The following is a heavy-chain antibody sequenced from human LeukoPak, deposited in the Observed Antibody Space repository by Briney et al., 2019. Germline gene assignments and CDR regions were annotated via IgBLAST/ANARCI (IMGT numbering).Heavy chain of an antibody. CDR1: GLSFSSFA. Sequence: PGGSLRLSCAASGLSFSSFAMSWVRQGPARGLEWVSSIRGNGETFYADSVKGRFTISRDNSKNTLYLQMNSLRAEDTAVYYCAKETGHAVNWGQGTLVTVSS. CDR3: AKETGHAVN. V-gene: IGHV3-23*01. J-gene: IGHJ4*02. D-gene: IGHD4-23*01. CDR2: IRGNGET.